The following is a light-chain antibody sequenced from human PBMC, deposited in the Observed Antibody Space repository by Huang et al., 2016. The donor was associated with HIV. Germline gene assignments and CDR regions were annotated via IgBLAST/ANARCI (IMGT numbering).Light chain of an antibody. CDR2: GAS. Sequence: EIVMTQSPATLSASPGERITLSCGASQSVTNNLAWDQQKPGQAPRLLMYGASTRAAGIPARFSGSGSGTEFTLTISSLQSEDFAVYFCQHYNNVPPSRSFGQGTRVEIK. V-gene: IGKV3-15*01. CDR1: QSVTNN. CDR3: QHYNNVPPSRS. J-gene: IGKJ1*01.